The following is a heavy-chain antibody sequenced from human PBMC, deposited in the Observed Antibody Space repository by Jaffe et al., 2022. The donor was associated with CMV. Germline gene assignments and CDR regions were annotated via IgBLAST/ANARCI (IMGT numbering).Heavy chain of an antibody. CDR2: TYYRSKWYN. Sequence: QVQLQQSGPGLVKPSQTLSLTCAISGDSVSSNSAAWNWIRQSPSRGLEWLGRTYYRSKWYNDYAVSVKSRITINPDTSKNQFSLQLNSVTPEDTAVYYCARSLRGYCSGGSCYPGGFHYYYYGMDVWGQGTTVTVSS. D-gene: IGHD2-15*01. V-gene: IGHV6-1*01. J-gene: IGHJ6*02. CDR3: ARSLRGYCSGGSCYPGGFHYYYYGMDV. CDR1: GDSVSSNSAA.